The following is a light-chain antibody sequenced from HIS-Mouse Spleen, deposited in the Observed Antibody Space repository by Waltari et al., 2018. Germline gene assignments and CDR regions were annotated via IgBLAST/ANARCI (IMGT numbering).Light chain of an antibody. CDR3: QQYYSYPFT. J-gene: IGKJ3*01. Sequence: AIRMTQSPSSFSASTGDRVTLPFRASQGISSYLAWYQQKQGKAPKLLIYAASTLQSRVPSRFSGSGSGTDFTLTISCLQSEDFATYYCQQYYSYPFTFGPGTKVDIK. CDR1: QGISSY. CDR2: AAS. V-gene: IGKV1-8*01.